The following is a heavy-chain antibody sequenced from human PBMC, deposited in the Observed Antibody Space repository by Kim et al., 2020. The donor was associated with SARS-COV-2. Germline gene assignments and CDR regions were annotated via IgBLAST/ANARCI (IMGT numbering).Heavy chain of an antibody. V-gene: IGHV4-59*01. D-gene: IGHD1-1*01. Sequence: NPSLKRRVTISVDSSTNQLSVKLSSVTAADTAVYYCARERSAVLGGYTDYWGQGTLVTVSS. CDR3: ARERSAVLGGYTDY. J-gene: IGHJ4*02.